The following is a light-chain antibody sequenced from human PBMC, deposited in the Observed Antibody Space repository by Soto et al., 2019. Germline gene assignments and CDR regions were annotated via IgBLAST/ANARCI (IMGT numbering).Light chain of an antibody. J-gene: IGLJ2*01. CDR2: EVS. V-gene: IGLV2-14*01. CDR1: SSDVGGYNY. CDR3: SSYTTSITRV. Sequence: QSVLTQPASVSGSPGQSITISCTGTSSDVGGYNYVSWYQQYPGKAPKLMIYEVSNRPSGVSNRFSGSKSGNTASLTISGLQAEDEADYYCSSYTTSITRVFGGGTKL.